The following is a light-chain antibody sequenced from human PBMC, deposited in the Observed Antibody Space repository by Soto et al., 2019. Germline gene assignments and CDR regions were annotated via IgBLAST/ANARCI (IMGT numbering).Light chain of an antibody. CDR2: ENN. Sequence: QSVLTQPPSVSEAPGQRVTISCTGSSSNIGAGYEAHWYQQVPGTAPKLLIYENNNRPSGVPDRFSGSKSGTSASLATTGLQAEDEAVYYCQSYDSSLSGYVFGTGTKVTVL. CDR1: SSNIGAGYE. CDR3: QSYDSSLSGYV. J-gene: IGLJ1*01. V-gene: IGLV1-40*01.